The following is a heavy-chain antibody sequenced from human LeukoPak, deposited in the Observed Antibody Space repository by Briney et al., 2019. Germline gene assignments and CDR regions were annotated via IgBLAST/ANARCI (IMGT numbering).Heavy chain of an antibody. V-gene: IGHV4-59*01. CDR1: GGSISSYY. Sequence: PSETLSLTCTVSGGSISSYYWSWIRRPPGKGLEWIGYIYYSGSTNYNPSLKSRVTISVDTSKNQFSLKLSSVTAADTAVYYCARATNIVATIIWGQGTLVTVSS. CDR2: IYYSGST. D-gene: IGHD5-12*01. J-gene: IGHJ4*02. CDR3: ARATNIVATII.